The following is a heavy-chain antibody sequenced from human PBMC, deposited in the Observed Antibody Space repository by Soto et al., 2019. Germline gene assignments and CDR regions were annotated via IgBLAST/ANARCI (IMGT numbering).Heavy chain of an antibody. CDR1: GDSVSSNSAA. D-gene: IGHD3-3*01. J-gene: IGHJ6*02. Sequence: PSQTLSLTCAISGDSVSSNSAAWNWIRQSPSRGLEWLGRTYYRSKWYNDYAVSVKSRITINPDTFKNQFSLQLNSVTPEETTLNYCVKDWSGDKCPCMDVGGQGTTVTV. V-gene: IGHV6-1*01. CDR3: VKDWSGDKCPCMDV. CDR2: TYYRSKWYN.